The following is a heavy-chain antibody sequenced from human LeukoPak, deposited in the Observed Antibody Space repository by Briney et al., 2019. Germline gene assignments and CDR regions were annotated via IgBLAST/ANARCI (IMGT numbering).Heavy chain of an antibody. D-gene: IGHD6-19*01. CDR3: ASVIRIAGAGIGTFDI. V-gene: IGHV1-69*04. J-gene: IGHJ3*02. CDR1: GGTFSSYA. CDR2: IIPILGIA. Sequence: SVKLSCKASGGTFSSYAISWVRQAPGQGLEWMGRIIPILGIANYAQKFQGRVTITADKSTSTANMELSSLRSEDTAVYYGASVIRIAGAGIGTFDIWGEGAMVTVSS.